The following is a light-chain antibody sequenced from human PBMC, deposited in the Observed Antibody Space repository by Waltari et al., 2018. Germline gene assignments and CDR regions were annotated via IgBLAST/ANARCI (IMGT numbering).Light chain of an antibody. Sequence: QSVLTQPPSTSGTPGQRVTISCSGSSSNIGSNYVYLYQHLPGTAPKLLIYKNNQRPSGVPDRFSGSRSGTSASLAISGLRSEDEADYFCAVWDDSLSGFVLFGGGTKLTV. CDR3: AVWDDSLSGFVL. V-gene: IGLV1-47*01. J-gene: IGLJ2*01. CDR2: KNN. CDR1: SSNIGSNY.